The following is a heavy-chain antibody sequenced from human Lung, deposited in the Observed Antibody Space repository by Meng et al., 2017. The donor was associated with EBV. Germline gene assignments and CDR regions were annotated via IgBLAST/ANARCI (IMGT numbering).Heavy chain of an antibody. V-gene: IGHV4-31*03. D-gene: IGHD4-17*01. CDR2: IYYSGST. J-gene: IGHJ2*01. CDR3: ASLYGDSSVWYLDL. CDR1: GGSISSGNHY. Sequence: VQLQESGPGLVKPSQTLSLTCTVSGGSISSGNHYWSWIRQHPGKGLEYIGYIYYSGSTYYNPSLKSRVIISVDTSKNQFSLRLNSATAADTAVYYCASLYGDSSVWYLDLWGRGTLVTVSS.